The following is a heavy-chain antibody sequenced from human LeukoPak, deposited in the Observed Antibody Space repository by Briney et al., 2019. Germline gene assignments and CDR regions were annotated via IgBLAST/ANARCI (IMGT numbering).Heavy chain of an antibody. D-gene: IGHD3-10*01. Sequence: KPSETLSLTCTVSGGSISSYYWSWIRQPPGKGLEWIGYIYYSGSTNYNPSLKSQVTISVDTSKNQFSLKLSSVTAADTAVYYCARGTMVRGVIDHYYFDYWGQGTLVTVSS. CDR1: GGSISSYY. J-gene: IGHJ4*02. CDR3: ARGTMVRGVIDHYYFDY. V-gene: IGHV4-59*01. CDR2: IYYSGST.